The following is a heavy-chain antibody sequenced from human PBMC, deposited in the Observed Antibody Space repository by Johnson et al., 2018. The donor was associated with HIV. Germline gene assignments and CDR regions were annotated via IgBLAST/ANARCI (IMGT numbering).Heavy chain of an antibody. CDR3: ARDHLRRSHAFDI. CDR1: GFIVSSNY. Sequence: VQLVESGGGVIQTGGSLRLSCAASGFIVSSNYMSWVRQAPGKGLEWFSVIYSGGSTYYADSVKGRFTISRDNSKNTLYLQMNSLRAEDTAVYYCARDHLRRSHAFDIWGQGTMVTVSS. J-gene: IGHJ3*02. V-gene: IGHV3-53*01. D-gene: IGHD2-15*01. CDR2: IYSGGST.